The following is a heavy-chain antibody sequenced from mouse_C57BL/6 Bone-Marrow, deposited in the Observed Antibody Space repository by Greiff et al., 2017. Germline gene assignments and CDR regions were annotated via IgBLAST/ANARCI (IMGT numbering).Heavy chain of an antibody. CDR3: ARRGFSWFAY. Sequence: EVMLVESGGDLVKPGGSLKLSCAASGFTFSSYGMSWVRQTPDKRLEWVATISSGGSYTYYPDSVKGRFTISRDNAKNTLYLQMSSLKSEDTAMYYWARRGFSWFAYWGQGTLVTVSA. V-gene: IGHV5-6*02. CDR2: ISSGGSYT. CDR1: GFTFSSYG. J-gene: IGHJ3*01.